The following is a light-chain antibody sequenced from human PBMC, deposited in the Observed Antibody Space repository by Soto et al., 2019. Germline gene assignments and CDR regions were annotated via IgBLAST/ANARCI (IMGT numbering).Light chain of an antibody. CDR2: DYN. J-gene: IGLJ2*01. Sequence: QSVLTQPPSVSAAPGQKVTIFCSGSSSNIGTNYVSWYQHLPGTAPKLVIYDYNQRPSGIPDRFSGSKSGTSATLGITGLLSGEEADYYCGTWDSSRSSVIFGGGTKLTVL. V-gene: IGLV1-51*01. CDR3: GTWDSSRSSVI. CDR1: SSNIGTNY.